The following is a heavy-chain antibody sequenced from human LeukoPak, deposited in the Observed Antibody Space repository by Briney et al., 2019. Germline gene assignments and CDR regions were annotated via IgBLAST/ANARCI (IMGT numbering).Heavy chain of an antibody. CDR2: IQYDGSNE. CDR3: AKDRCSNGVGCYYYYMDV. V-gene: IGHV3-30*02. Sequence: PGGSLRLSCSASGFIFRSYSMNWVRQAPGKGLEWVAYIQYDGSNEQYADSVKGRFSISRDSSKNILYLQMNSLRAEDTAVYYCAKDRCSNGVGCYYYYMDVWGKGTTVTISS. D-gene: IGHD2-8*01. CDR1: GFIFRSYS. J-gene: IGHJ6*03.